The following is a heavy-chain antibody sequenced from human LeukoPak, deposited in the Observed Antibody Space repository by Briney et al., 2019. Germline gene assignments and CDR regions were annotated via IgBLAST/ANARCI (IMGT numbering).Heavy chain of an antibody. J-gene: IGHJ5*02. V-gene: IGHV1-18*01. CDR2: ISAYNGNT. Sequence: ASLKVSCKASGYTFTSYGISWVRQAPGQGLEWMGWISAYNGNTNHAQKLQGRVTMTTDTSTSTAYMELRSLRSDDTAVYYCAREAGLLWFGELLSPWGQGTLVTVSS. D-gene: IGHD3-10*01. CDR1: GYTFTSYG. CDR3: AREAGLLWFGELLSP.